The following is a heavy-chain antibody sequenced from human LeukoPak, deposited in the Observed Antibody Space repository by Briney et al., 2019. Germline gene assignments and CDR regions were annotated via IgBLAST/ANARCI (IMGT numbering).Heavy chain of an antibody. Sequence: SETLSLTCTVSGGSISSSSYYWGWIRQPPGKGLEWIGSIYYSGSTYYNPSLKSRVTISVDTSKNQFSLKLSSVTAADTAVYYCAREYHYDILTGYYYFDYWGQGTLVTVSS. D-gene: IGHD3-9*01. CDR1: GGSISSSSYY. CDR2: IYYSGST. CDR3: AREYHYDILTGYYYFDY. J-gene: IGHJ4*02. V-gene: IGHV4-39*07.